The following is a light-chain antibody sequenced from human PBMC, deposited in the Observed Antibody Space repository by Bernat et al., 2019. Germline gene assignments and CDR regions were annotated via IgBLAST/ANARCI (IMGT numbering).Light chain of an antibody. CDR2: NNN. Sequence: QSVLTQPPSASGTPGQRVTISCSGRSSNIGSNTVNWYQQLPGTAPKLLMYNNNQRPSGVPDRFSASKSGTSACLAISGLQSEDETDYYSSAWDDSLTSHVFGTGTKVTVL. J-gene: IGLJ1*01. CDR1: SSNIGSNT. V-gene: IGLV1-44*01. CDR3: SAWDDSLTSHV.